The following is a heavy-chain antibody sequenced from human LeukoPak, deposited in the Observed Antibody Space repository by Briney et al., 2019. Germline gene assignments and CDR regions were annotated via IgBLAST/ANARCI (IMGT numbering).Heavy chain of an antibody. V-gene: IGHV3-21*04. CDR3: AKRGAEVGTTVAPGDY. CDR1: GFTFSSYS. CDR2: ISSSSSYI. J-gene: IGHJ4*02. D-gene: IGHD1-26*01. Sequence: GGSLRLSCAASGFTFSSYSMNWVRQAPGKGLEWVSSISSSSSYIYYADSVKGRFTISRDNAKNSLYLQVNSLRAEDTAVYYCAKRGAEVGTTVAPGDYWGQGTLLTVSS.